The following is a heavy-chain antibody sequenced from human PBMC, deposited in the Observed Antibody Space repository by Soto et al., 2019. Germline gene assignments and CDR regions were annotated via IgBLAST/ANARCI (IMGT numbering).Heavy chain of an antibody. CDR1: GFTFSSYG. CDR3: AKDSRHGALLYYYYYMDV. CDR2: ISYDGSSK. D-gene: IGHD2-8*01. Sequence: GGSLRLSCAASGFTFSSYGMHWVRQAPGKGLEWVAVISYDGSSKYYADSVKGRFTISRDNSKNTLYLQMNSLRAEDTAVYYCAKDSRHGALLYYYYYMDVWGNGTTVTVSS. J-gene: IGHJ6*03. V-gene: IGHV3-30*18.